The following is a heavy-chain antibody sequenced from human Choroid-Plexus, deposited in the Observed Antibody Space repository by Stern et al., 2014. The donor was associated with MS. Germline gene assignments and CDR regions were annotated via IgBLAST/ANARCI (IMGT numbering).Heavy chain of an antibody. Sequence: VQLVESGGGVVQPGRPLRLSCVASGFTFGSCAMPWVRQAPGKGLECVAGVSYDGSNKDYADSGKGRFTISRDNSQNTLYMQMSSLRPEDTAVYYCAKDRQYLTYFFDHWGQGSLVTVSS. CDR3: AKDRQYLTYFFDH. CDR2: VSYDGSNK. D-gene: IGHD2/OR15-2a*01. J-gene: IGHJ5*02. V-gene: IGHV3-30*18. CDR1: GFTFGSCA.